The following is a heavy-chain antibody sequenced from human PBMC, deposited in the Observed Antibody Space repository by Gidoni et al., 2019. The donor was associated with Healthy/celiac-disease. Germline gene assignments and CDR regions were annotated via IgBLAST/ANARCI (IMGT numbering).Heavy chain of an antibody. CDR1: GGTFSSSP. Sequence: QVQLVQSGAEVKKPGSSVKVSCKASGGTFSSSPISWVRQAPGQGLEGMGRIIPILGIANYAQKFQGRVTITADKSTSTAYMELSSLRSEDTAVYYCARGGGIAARLGHYYYGMDVWGQGTTVTVSS. CDR3: ARGGGIAARLGHYYYGMDV. CDR2: IIPILGIA. J-gene: IGHJ6*02. V-gene: IGHV1-69*02. D-gene: IGHD6-6*01.